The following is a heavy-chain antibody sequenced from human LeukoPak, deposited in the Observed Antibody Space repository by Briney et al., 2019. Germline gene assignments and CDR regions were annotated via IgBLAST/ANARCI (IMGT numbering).Heavy chain of an antibody. V-gene: IGHV3-21*01. CDR2: ISSSSSYI. D-gene: IGHD2-2*01. Sequence: GGSLRLSCAASGFTFSSYSMNWVRQAPGEGLEWVSSISSSSSYIYYADSVKGRFTISRDNAKNSLYLKMNSLRAEDTAVYYCARDPSGYCSSTSCYFIYYYYMDVWGKGTTVTVSS. CDR1: GFTFSSYS. J-gene: IGHJ6*03. CDR3: ARDPSGYCSSTSCYFIYYYYMDV.